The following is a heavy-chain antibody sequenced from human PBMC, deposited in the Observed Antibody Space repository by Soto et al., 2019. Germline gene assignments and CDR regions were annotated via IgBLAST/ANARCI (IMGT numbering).Heavy chain of an antibody. J-gene: IGHJ4*02. CDR3: ARDSVSNYVFLY. D-gene: IGHD4-4*01. CDR1: GFTFSHYG. V-gene: IGHV3-33*01. CDR2: ISYDGSNE. Sequence: GGSLRLSCAASGFTFSHYGMHWVRQAPGKGLEWVSLISYDGSNEYYADSVKGRFTISRDNSRNTLFLQMNSLRAEDTAVYYCARDSVSNYVFLYWGQGTLVTVSS.